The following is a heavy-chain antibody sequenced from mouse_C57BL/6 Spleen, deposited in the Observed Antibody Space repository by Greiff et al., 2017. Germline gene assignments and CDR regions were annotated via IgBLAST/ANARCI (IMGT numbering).Heavy chain of an antibody. D-gene: IGHD1-1*01. J-gene: IGHJ4*01. V-gene: IGHV1-81*01. Sequence: QVQLQQSGAELARPGASVKLSCKASGYTFTSYGISWVKQRTGQGLEWIGEIYPRSGNTYYNEKFKGKATLTADKSSSTAYMELRSLTSEDSAVYFCARKWITTVVADAMDYWGQGTSVTVSS. CDR3: ARKWITTVVADAMDY. CDR1: GYTFTSYG. CDR2: IYPRSGNT.